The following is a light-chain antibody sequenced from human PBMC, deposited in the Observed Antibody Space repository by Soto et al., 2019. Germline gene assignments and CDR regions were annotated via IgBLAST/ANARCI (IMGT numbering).Light chain of an antibody. V-gene: IGLV2-14*01. Sequence: QSVLTQPASVSGSPGQSITISCKGTSSDVGGYNYVSWYQQHPGKAPKLMIYDVSNRPSGVSNRFSGSKSGNTASLTISGLQAEDEADYYCSSYTSSSTLMVFGTGTKVTVL. J-gene: IGLJ1*01. CDR1: SSDVGGYNY. CDR3: SSYTSSSTLMV. CDR2: DVS.